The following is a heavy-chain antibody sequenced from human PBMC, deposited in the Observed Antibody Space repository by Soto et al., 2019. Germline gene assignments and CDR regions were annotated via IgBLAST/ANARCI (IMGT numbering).Heavy chain of an antibody. CDR3: AMGGYSYGGLYYYGMDV. Sequence: SVKVSCKASGGTFSSYAISWVRQSPGQGLEWMGGIIPIFGTANYAQKFQGRVTITADESTSTAYMELSSLRSEDTAVYYCAMGGYSYGGLYYYGMDVWGQGTTVTVSS. J-gene: IGHJ6*02. V-gene: IGHV1-69*13. CDR2: IIPIFGTA. CDR1: GGTFSSYA. D-gene: IGHD5-18*01.